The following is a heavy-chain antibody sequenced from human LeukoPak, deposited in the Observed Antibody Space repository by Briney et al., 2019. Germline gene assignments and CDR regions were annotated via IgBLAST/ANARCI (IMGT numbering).Heavy chain of an antibody. CDR1: GGSISSSSYY. J-gene: IGHJ4*02. CDR3: ARHEGTGWSYY. CDR2: IYYTGST. Sequence: SETLSLTCTVSGGSISSSSYYWGWIRQPPGKGLEWIGNIYYTGSTYYNPSLKSRVTISVDTSKNQFSPKLNSVTAADTAVYYCARHEGTGWSYYWGQGTLVTVSS. D-gene: IGHD6-19*01. V-gene: IGHV4-39*01.